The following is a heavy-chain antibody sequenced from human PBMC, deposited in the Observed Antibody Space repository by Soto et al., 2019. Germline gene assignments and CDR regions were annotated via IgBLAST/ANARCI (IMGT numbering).Heavy chain of an antibody. Sequence: QITLKESGPTLVKPTQTLTLTCTFSGFSLSTSGVGVGWIRQPPGKALEWLALIYWNDDKRYSPSLKSRLTITKDTSKNQVVLTITNMDPVDTATYYCAHTTPEGCSSTSCYSGNWFDPWGQGTLVTVSS. CDR2: IYWNDDK. D-gene: IGHD2-2*01. CDR3: AHTTPEGCSSTSCYSGNWFDP. CDR1: GFSLSTSGVG. J-gene: IGHJ5*02. V-gene: IGHV2-5*01.